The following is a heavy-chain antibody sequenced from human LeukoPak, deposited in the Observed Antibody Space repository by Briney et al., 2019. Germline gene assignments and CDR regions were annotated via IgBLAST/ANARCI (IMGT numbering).Heavy chain of an antibody. CDR2: MNPNSGNT. J-gene: IGHJ4*02. CDR1: GYTFTSYD. CDR3: AREDYYDSGSNDY. V-gene: IGHV1-8*03. D-gene: IGHD3-22*01. Sequence: ASVKVSCKASGYTFTSYDINWVRQATGQGLEWMGWMNPNSGNTGYALKFQGRVTITRNTSISTAYMELSSLRSEDTAVYYCAREDYYDSGSNDYWGQGTLVTVSS.